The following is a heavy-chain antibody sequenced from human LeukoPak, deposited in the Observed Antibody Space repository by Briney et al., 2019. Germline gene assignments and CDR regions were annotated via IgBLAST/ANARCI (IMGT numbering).Heavy chain of an antibody. V-gene: IGHV1-18*01. CDR1: GYTFTSYG. Sequence: GASVKVSCKASGYTFTSYGLSWVRQAPGQGLEWMGWISGHNGNANYAQKLQGRVTMTADTSTSTIYMELRSLRSDDTAVYYCARGRLGRDGYNSFPAFDYWGQGTLVTVSS. CDR3: ARGRLGRDGYNSFPAFDY. CDR2: ISGHNGNA. J-gene: IGHJ4*02. D-gene: IGHD5-24*01.